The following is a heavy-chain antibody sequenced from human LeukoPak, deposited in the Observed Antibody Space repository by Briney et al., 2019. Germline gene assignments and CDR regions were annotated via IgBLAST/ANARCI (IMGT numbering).Heavy chain of an antibody. D-gene: IGHD3-22*01. V-gene: IGHV1-18*01. CDR3: ARDGLMIVVVQPDYYFDY. CDR1: GYTFNTYG. J-gene: IGHJ4*02. Sequence: ASVKVSCKASGYTFNTYGISWVRQAPGQGREWMGWISNYNGNTNYAQKFQGRVTITTDTSTSTAYMELRSLRSDDTAMYYCARDGLMIVVVQPDYYFDYWGQGTLVTVSS. CDR2: ISNYNGNT.